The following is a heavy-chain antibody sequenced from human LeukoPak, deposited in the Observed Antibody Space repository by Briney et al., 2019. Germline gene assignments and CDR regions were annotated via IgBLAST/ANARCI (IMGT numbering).Heavy chain of an antibody. Sequence: GGSLRLSCAASGFTFSSYAMSWVRQAPGKGLEWVSAISGSGGSTYYADSVKGRFTISRDNSKNTLYLQMNSLRAEDTAVYYCARNYYDSSGYFSFDYWGQGTLVTVSS. CDR2: ISGSGGST. V-gene: IGHV3-23*01. CDR3: ARNYYDSSGYFSFDY. D-gene: IGHD3-22*01. CDR1: GFTFSSYA. J-gene: IGHJ4*02.